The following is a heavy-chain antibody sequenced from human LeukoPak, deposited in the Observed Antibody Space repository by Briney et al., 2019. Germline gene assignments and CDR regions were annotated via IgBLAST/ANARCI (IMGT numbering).Heavy chain of an antibody. CDR1: GFTFSDYS. CDR2: ISASSGHI. J-gene: IGHJ4*02. V-gene: IGHV3-21*01. Sequence: GGSLRLSCVASGFTFSDYSMNWVRQAPGKGLEWVSSISASSGHIHYADSARGRFTNSRDNAKNSLYLQMNSLRAEDTAVYYCARAEYSSSWSYVYYFDNWGQGTLVTVSS. CDR3: ARAEYSSSWSYVYYFDN. D-gene: IGHD6-13*01.